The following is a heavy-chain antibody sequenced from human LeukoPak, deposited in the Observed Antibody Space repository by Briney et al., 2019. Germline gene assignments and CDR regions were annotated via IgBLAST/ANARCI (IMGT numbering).Heavy chain of an antibody. Sequence: SVKVSCKASGGTFSSYAISWVRQAPGQGLEWMGGIIPIFGTANYAQKFQGRVTITADESTSTAYMELSSLRSEDTAVYYCARDTYGSGSYLAPYYWGQGTLVTVSS. CDR2: IIPIFGTA. V-gene: IGHV1-69*13. D-gene: IGHD3-10*01. J-gene: IGHJ4*02. CDR3: ARDTYGSGSYLAPYY. CDR1: GGTFSSYA.